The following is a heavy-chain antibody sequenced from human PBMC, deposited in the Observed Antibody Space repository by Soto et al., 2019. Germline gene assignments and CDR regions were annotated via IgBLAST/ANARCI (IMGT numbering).Heavy chain of an antibody. V-gene: IGHV3-23*01. CDR2: ISCSGGST. Sequence: GGSLRLSCAASGFTFSNYAMSWVRQAPGKGLEWVSCISCSGGSTYYADSVKGRFTISRDNSKNTLYLQMNSLRAEDTAIYFCAKNQHAMAHDYWGPGTLVTVSS. CDR3: AKNQHAMAHDY. J-gene: IGHJ4*02. CDR1: GFTFSNYA. D-gene: IGHD2-8*01.